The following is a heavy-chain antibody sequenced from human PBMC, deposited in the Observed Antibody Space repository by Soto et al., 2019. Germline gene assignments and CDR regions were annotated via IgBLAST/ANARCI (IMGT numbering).Heavy chain of an antibody. CDR2: INPNSGGT. CDR3: ATDIDPLNYCWSGSSDY. Sequence: ASVKVSCKASGYTFTGYYMHWVRQAPGQGLEWMGWINPNSGGTNYAQKFQGRVTMTRDTSISTAYMELSRLRSDDTAVYYCATDIDPLNYCWSGSSDYSGQGTLVTVSS. CDR1: GYTFTGYY. D-gene: IGHD3-3*01. V-gene: IGHV1-2*02. J-gene: IGHJ4*02.